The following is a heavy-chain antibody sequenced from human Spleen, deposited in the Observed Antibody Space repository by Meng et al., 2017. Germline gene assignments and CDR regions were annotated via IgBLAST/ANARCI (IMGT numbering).Heavy chain of an antibody. D-gene: IGHD5-12*01. V-gene: IGHV3-15*01. Sequence: LQLQQGGAELLKPAETLPLTCVVSGGSFSHYYWSGIRQPPGKGLEWIGRIKSKPDGETIDYAAPVKGRFTISRDDSKNTVYLQMNSLKTEDTAVYYCSGHIDYWGQGTLVTVSS. CDR1: GGSFSHYY. CDR3: SGHIDY. CDR2: IKSKPDGETI. J-gene: IGHJ4*02.